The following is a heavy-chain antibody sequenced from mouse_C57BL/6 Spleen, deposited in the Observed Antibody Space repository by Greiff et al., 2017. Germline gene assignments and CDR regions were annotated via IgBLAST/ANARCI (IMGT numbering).Heavy chain of an antibody. Sequence: QVQLQQPGAELVKPGASVKVSCKASGYTFTSYWMHWVKQRPGQGLEWIGRIHPSDSDTNYNQKFKGKATLTVDKSSSTAYMQLSSLTSEDSAVYYCAIETTGVAHWYFDVWGTGTTVTVSS. CDR3: AIETTGVAHWYFDV. V-gene: IGHV1-74*01. CDR2: IHPSDSDT. D-gene: IGHD1-1*01. CDR1: GYTFTSYW. J-gene: IGHJ1*03.